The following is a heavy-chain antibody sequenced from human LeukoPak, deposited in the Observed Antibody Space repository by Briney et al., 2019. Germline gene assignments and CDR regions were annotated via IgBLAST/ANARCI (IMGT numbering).Heavy chain of an antibody. J-gene: IGHJ5*02. V-gene: IGHV4-34*01. CDR1: GGSFSGYY. CDR3: ARHGRDKWELLLGWFDP. Sequence: SETLSLTCAVYGGSFSGYYWSWIRQPPGKGLEWIGEINHSGSTNYNPSLKSRVTMSVDTSKNQFSLKLSSVTAADTAVYYCARHGRDKWELLLGWFDPWGQGTLVTVSS. CDR2: INHSGST. D-gene: IGHD1-26*01.